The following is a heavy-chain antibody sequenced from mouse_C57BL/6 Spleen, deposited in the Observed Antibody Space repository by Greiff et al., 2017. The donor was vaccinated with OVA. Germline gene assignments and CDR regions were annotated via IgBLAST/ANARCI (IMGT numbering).Heavy chain of an antibody. Sequence: DVRLVESGGGLVKPGGSLKLSCAASGFTFSDYGMHWVRQAPEKGLEWVAYISSGSSTIYYADTVKGRFTISRDNAKNTLFLQMTSLRSEDTAMYYCARVLGYYAMDYWGQGTSVTVSS. V-gene: IGHV5-17*01. CDR2: ISSGSSTI. J-gene: IGHJ4*01. CDR3: ARVLGYYAMDY. CDR1: GFTFSDYG.